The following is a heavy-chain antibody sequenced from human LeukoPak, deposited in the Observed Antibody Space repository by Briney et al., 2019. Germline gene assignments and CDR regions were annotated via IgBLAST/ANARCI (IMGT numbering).Heavy chain of an antibody. CDR2: IRQDGGAS. J-gene: IGHJ4*02. Sequence: GGSLRLSCAASGFTFTSYWMTWVRQAPGKGLEWLANIRQDGGASYYGASVKGRFTISRDNAKSSLFLQMNSLRVEDTAVYYCATSHETAGGPYGGQGTRVPAPS. V-gene: IGHV3-7*01. CDR3: ATSHETAGGPY. D-gene: IGHD6-13*01. CDR1: GFTFTSYW.